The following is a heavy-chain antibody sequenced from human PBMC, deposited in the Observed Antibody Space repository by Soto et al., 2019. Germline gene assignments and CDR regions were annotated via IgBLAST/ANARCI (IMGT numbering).Heavy chain of an antibody. V-gene: IGHV1-69*02. D-gene: IGHD6-6*01. CDR1: GGTFSSYA. J-gene: IGHJ6*03. CDR2: IVPMFGIP. Sequence: QVQLVQSGAEVKKPGSSVKVSCKASGGTFSSYAINWVRQAPGQGLEWMGRIVPMFGIPNFAPKFQGRVMMTADRSTTTAYMELGTLRSEDTAVYYCASGPYTSSSGGYYYYYMDVWGKGTTVTVSS. CDR3: ASGPYTSSSGGYYYYYMDV.